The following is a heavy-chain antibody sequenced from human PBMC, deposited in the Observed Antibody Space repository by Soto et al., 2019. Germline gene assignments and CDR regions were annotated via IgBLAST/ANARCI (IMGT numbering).Heavy chain of an antibody. V-gene: IGHV3-11*06. CDR2: ISSSSSYT. CDR3: ARALPLRFLEWLPSFDP. CDR1: GFTFSDYY. J-gene: IGHJ5*02. Sequence: QVQLVESGGGLVKPGGSLRLSCAASGFTFSDYYMSWIRQAPGKGLEWVSYISSSSSYTNYADSVKGRFTISRDNAKNSLYLQMNSLRAEDTAVYYCARALPLRFLEWLPSFDPCCQGTLVTVSS. D-gene: IGHD3-3*01.